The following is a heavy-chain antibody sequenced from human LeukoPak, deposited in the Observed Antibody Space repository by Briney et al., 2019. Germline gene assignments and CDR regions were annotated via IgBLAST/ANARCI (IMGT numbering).Heavy chain of an antibody. CDR3: ARGPRRFDFWSGYYSAGYYFDY. J-gene: IGHJ4*02. V-gene: IGHV4-59*12. CDR2: IYYSGST. D-gene: IGHD3-3*01. Sequence: PSETLSLTCTVSGGSISSYYWSWIRQPPGKGLEWIGYIYYSGSTNYNPSLKSRVTISVDTSKNQFSLKLSSVTAADTAVYYCARGPRRFDFWSGYYSAGYYFDYWGQGTLVTVSS. CDR1: GGSISSYY.